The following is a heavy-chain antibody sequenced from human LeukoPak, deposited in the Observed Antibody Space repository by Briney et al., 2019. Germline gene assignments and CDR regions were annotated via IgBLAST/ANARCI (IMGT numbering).Heavy chain of an antibody. CDR3: ARDFYDGFALDY. CDR1: GFTFSSYS. V-gene: IGHV3-21*03. D-gene: IGHD2/OR15-2a*01. Sequence: GGSLRLSCAASGFTFSSYSMNWVRQAPGKGLEWVSCISGSSSYIYSADSVKGRFTISRDNARNSLYLQMDNLRAEDTGVYYCARDFYDGFALDYWGQGTLVTVSS. CDR2: ISGSSSYI. J-gene: IGHJ4*02.